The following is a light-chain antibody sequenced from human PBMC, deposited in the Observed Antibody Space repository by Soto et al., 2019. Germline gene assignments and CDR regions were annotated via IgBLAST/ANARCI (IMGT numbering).Light chain of an antibody. CDR1: QSIGNW. V-gene: IGKV1-5*03. CDR2: KAS. CDR3: QHYYDYSWT. J-gene: IGKJ1*01. Sequence: DIQMTQSPSTLSASVGDRVTITCRASQSIGNWLAWFQQKPGKAPKLLIYKASNLESGVPSTFSGSASGTEFTLTISSLQPDDFATYYCQHYYDYSWTFGQGTKVEIK.